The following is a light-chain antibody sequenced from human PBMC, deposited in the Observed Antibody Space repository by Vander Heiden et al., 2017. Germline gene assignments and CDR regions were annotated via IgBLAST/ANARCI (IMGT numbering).Light chain of an antibody. CDR3: QRSDDFPYT. V-gene: IGKV1-33*01. CDR2: DAS. J-gene: IGKJ2*01. CDR1: QDIDKY. Sequence: IQLTQSPSSLSPSVGDRITITCQASQDIDKYLNWYQQKPGKAPKLLIYDASNLGTGVPSRFSGGGSGTDFTLTISSLQPEDIATYYCQRSDDFPYTFGQGTRLEI.